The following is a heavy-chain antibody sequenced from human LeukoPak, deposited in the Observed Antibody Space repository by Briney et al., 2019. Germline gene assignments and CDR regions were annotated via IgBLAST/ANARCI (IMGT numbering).Heavy chain of an antibody. V-gene: IGHV3-23*01. CDR3: AKFYSRASYFDY. D-gene: IGHD6-13*01. J-gene: IGHJ4*02. CDR2: ISGSGGST. Sequence: GGSLRLSCAASGFTFSSYATSWVRQAPGKGLEWVSAISGSGGSTYYADSVKGRFTISRDNSKNTLYLQMNSLRAEDTAVYYCAKFYSRASYFDYWGQGTLVTVSS. CDR1: GFTFSSYA.